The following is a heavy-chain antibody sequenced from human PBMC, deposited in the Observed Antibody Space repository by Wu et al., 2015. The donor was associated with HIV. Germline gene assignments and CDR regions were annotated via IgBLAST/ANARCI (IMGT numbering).Heavy chain of an antibody. Sequence: QVQLVQSGAEVTKPGASVRVSCQTSGYTFTAHYIHWVRQAPGQGLEWMGWIRPDSGATVYAEKFEDRVTLTRDASISTAHLQLNRLRSDDTAVYFCARDLGDDFAVRGYYWYMDVWGRGTAITVSS. CDR2: IRPDSGAT. J-gene: IGHJ6*03. CDR3: ARDLGDDFAVRGYYWYMDV. V-gene: IGHV1-2*02. D-gene: IGHD2-21*01. CDR1: GYTFTAHY.